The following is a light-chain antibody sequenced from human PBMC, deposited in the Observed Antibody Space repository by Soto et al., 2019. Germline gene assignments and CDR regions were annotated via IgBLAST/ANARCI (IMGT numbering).Light chain of an antibody. V-gene: IGKV3-20*01. Sequence: EIVLTQSPATLSLSPGERATLSCRASQSVSSSYLAWYQQKPGQAPRLLIYGASSRATGIPDRFSGSGSGTDFTLTISRLEPEDFAVYYCQQYGSSVTFGQGTRLEI. CDR2: GAS. CDR1: QSVSSSY. CDR3: QQYGSSVT. J-gene: IGKJ5*01.